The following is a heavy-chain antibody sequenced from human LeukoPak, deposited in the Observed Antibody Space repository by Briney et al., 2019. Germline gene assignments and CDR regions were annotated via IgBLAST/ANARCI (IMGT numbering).Heavy chain of an antibody. CDR2: ISSSSSYT. D-gene: IGHD1-20*01. CDR1: GFTFSSYS. CDR3: ARGRYNWKGEGENWFDP. V-gene: IGHV3-21*01. J-gene: IGHJ5*02. Sequence: PGGSLRLSCAASGFTFSSYSMSWARQAPGKGLEWVSSISSSSSYTYYADSVKGRLTISRDNAKNSLYLQMNSLRAEDTALYYCARGRYNWKGEGENWFDPWGQGTLVTVSS.